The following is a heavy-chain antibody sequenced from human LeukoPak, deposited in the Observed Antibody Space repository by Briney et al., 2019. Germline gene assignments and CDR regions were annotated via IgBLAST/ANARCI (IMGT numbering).Heavy chain of an antibody. J-gene: IGHJ4*02. CDR3: ARDDLEGIAAA. V-gene: IGHV1-46*01. CDR2: INPSGGST. D-gene: IGHD6-13*01. CDR1: GYTFTSYY. Sequence: GASVKVSCKASGYTFTSYYMHWVRQAPGQGLEWMGIINPSGGSTSYAQKFQGRVTMTRDMSTSTVYMELSSLRSEDTAVYYCARDDLEGIAAAWGQGTLVTVSS.